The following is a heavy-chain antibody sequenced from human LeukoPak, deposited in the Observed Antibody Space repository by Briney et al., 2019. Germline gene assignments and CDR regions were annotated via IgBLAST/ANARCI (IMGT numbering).Heavy chain of an antibody. CDR3: ARVRGGYYGSGSYYNGFDY. J-gene: IGHJ4*02. CDR2: INPSGGST. Sequence: ASVKVSCKASGYTFTSYYMHWVRQAPGQGLEWMGIINPSGGSTSYAQKFQGRVTMTRDTSTSTVYMELSSLRSEDTAVYYCARVRGGYYGSGSYYNGFDYWGQGTLVTVSS. D-gene: IGHD3-10*01. V-gene: IGHV1-46*01. CDR1: GYTFTSYY.